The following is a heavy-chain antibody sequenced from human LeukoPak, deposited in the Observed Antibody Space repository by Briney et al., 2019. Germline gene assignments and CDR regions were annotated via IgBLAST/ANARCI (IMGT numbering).Heavy chain of an antibody. Sequence: ASVKVSCKASGYTFTSYGISWVRQAPGQGLEWMGWISAYNSNTNYAQKLQGRVTMTTDTSTSTAYMELRSLRSDDTAVYYCARDQKYQLLSPFDYWGQGTLVTVSS. J-gene: IGHJ4*02. D-gene: IGHD2-2*01. CDR1: GYTFTSYG. V-gene: IGHV1-18*01. CDR2: ISAYNSNT. CDR3: ARDQKYQLLSPFDY.